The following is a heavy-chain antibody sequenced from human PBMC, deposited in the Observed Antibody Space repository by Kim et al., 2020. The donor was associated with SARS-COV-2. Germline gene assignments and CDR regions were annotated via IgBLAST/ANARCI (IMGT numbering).Heavy chain of an antibody. V-gene: IGHV3-23*01. J-gene: IGHJ4*02. D-gene: IGHD3-9*01. CDR3: AKVSYYDILTGDQRLVYYFDY. Sequence: FTISRDNSKNTLYLQMNSLRAEDTAVYYCAKVSYYDILTGDQRLVYYFDYWGQGTLVTVSS.